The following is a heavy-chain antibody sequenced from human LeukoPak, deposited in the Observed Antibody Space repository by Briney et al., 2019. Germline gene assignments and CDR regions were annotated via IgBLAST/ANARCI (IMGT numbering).Heavy chain of an antibody. J-gene: IGHJ4*02. CDR2: IYHTGST. Sequence: KPSETLSLTCTVSGGSISSYYWSWIRQPPGKGLEWIASIYHTGSTNYNPSLSSRVTISIDTAKNQFSLKLTSVTAADTAVYYCARRGRNSSGWQDYLWGQGTLVTVSS. CDR1: GGSISSYY. D-gene: IGHD6-25*01. CDR3: ARRGRNSSGWQDYL. V-gene: IGHV4-59*01.